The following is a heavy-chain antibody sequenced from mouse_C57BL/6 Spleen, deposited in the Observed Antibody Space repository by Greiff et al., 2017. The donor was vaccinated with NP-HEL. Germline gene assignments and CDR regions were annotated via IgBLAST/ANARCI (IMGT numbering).Heavy chain of an antibody. J-gene: IGHJ1*03. D-gene: IGHD2-1*01. CDR3: ARGGYYGNYEWYFDV. Sequence: EVQLQQSGPELVKPGDSVKISCKASGYSFTGYFMNWVMQSHGKSLEWIGRINPYNGDTFYNQKFKGKATLTVDKSSSTAHMELRSLTSEDSAVYYCARGGYYGNYEWYFDVWGTRTTVTVSS. V-gene: IGHV1-20*01. CDR1: GYSFTGYF. CDR2: INPYNGDT.